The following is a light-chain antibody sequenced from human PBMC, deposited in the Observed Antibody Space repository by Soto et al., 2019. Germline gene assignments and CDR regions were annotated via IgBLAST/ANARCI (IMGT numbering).Light chain of an antibody. CDR1: QSVGSS. Sequence: EIVMTQSPATVSVSPGERATLSCRATQSVGSSLAWYQQKPGQAPRLLIYGASTRASGIPARFSGSGSGTEFTLTISSLQSEDFAVYFCHQYSNWPPITFGQGTRLEI. CDR2: GAS. J-gene: IGKJ5*01. CDR3: HQYSNWPPIT. V-gene: IGKV3-15*01.